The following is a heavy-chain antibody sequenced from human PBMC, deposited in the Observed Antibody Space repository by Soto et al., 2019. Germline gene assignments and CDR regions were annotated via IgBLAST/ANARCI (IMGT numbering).Heavy chain of an antibody. CDR2: ISDSGST. CDR1: YGSINSSNYY. Sequence: SETLSITCTVSYGSINSSNYYWGWIRQPPGKGLEWIGTISDSGSTYYNPSLKSRVTISVDTSKSQFSLKLTSVTATDTAVYYFAKYGADSWYLDLWGRGTLVTVSS. V-gene: IGHV4-39*01. J-gene: IGHJ2*01. CDR3: AKYGADSWYLDL. D-gene: IGHD2-21*02.